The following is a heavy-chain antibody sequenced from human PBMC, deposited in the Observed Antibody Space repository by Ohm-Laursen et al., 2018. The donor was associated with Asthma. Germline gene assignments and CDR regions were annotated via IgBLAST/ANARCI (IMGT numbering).Heavy chain of an antibody. CDR1: GFTFSNAW. CDR3: TTDPAWLVFDY. D-gene: IGHD6-19*01. CDR2: IKSKTDGGTT. V-gene: IGHV3-15*01. J-gene: IGHJ4*02. Sequence: SLRLSCTASGFTFSNAWMSWVRQAPGKGLEWVGRIKSKTDGGTTDYAAPVKGRFTISRDDSKNTLYLQMNSLKTEDTAVYYCTTDPAWLVFDYWGQGTLVTVSS.